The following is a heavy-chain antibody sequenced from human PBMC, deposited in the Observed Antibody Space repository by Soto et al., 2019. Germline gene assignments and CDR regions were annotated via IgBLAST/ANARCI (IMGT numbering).Heavy chain of an antibody. J-gene: IGHJ4*02. CDR3: VKDLEPGGAQY. CDR2: IIWNTGNT. V-gene: IGHV3-9*02. D-gene: IGHD3-16*01. CDR1: GFTSNDHG. Sequence: VQLVESGGGLVQPGKSLRLSCAASGFTSNDHGMHWVRQAPGKGLEWVAGIIWNTGNTGYADSVKGRFTISRDNANKSLYLQMNSLRPDDTALYYCVKDLEPGGAQYWGQGTLVTVSS.